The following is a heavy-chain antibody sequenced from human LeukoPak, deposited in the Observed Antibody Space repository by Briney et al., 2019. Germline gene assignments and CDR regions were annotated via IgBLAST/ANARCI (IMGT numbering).Heavy chain of an antibody. D-gene: IGHD6-13*01. Sequence: PGGSLRLSCAASGFTFRNYGMHWVRQAPGKGLEWVAIIWSDGSNKYYADSVKGRFTISRDNSKNTLFLQMSSLRAEDTAVYYCAIHSEQQLANYWGQGTLVTVSS. CDR1: GFTFRNYG. V-gene: IGHV3-33*01. CDR2: IWSDGSNK. J-gene: IGHJ4*02. CDR3: AIHSEQQLANY.